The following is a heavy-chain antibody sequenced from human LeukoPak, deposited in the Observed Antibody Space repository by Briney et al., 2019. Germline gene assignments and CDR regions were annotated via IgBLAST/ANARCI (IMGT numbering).Heavy chain of an antibody. CDR1: GGTFSSYT. Sequence: SVKVSCKASGGTFSSYTISWVRQAPGQGLDWMGRIIPILGIANYAQKLQGRVTITADKSTSTAYMELSSLRSEDTAVYYCAGGDHGKPNRLDYWGQGTLVTVSS. J-gene: IGHJ4*02. CDR2: IIPILGIA. V-gene: IGHV1-69*02. D-gene: IGHD4/OR15-4a*01. CDR3: AGGDHGKPNRLDY.